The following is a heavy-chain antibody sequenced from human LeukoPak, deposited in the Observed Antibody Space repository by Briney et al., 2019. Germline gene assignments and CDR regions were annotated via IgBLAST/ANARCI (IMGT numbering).Heavy chain of an antibody. V-gene: IGHV3-74*01. CDR2: INSDGSST. J-gene: IGHJ4*02. D-gene: IGHD1-1*01. CDR3: AMGTDY. Sequence: ETLSLTCAVYGGSFSGYYWSWIRQPPGKGLVWVSRINSDGSSTSYADSVKGRFTISRDNAKNTLYLQMNSLRAEDTAVYYCAMGTDYWGQGTLVTVSS. CDR1: GGSFSGYY.